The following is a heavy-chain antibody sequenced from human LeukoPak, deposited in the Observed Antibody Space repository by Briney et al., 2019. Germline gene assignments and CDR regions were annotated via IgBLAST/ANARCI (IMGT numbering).Heavy chain of an antibody. CDR1: GYSFTKYV. D-gene: IGHD4-17*01. CDR2: INPNGGGT. Sequence: ASVKVSCKASGYSFTKYVLHWMRQAPGQGLEWMGGINPNGGGTIYAQNFQGRFTMTRDTSINTAYMKLSSLTSDDTAVYYCARDDYGDLQYFENWGQGTLVTVSS. CDR3: ARDDYGDLQYFEN. J-gene: IGHJ4*02. V-gene: IGHV1-2*02.